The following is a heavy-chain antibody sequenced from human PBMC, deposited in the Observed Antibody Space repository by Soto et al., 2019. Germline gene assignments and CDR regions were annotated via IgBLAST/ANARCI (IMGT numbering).Heavy chain of an antibody. V-gene: IGHV1-69*02. CDR3: ASTPSYDSSGYHYDY. Sequence: SVKVSFKASGGTFSSYTISLVRHAPGQGLEWMGRIIPILGIANYAQKFQGRVTITADKSTSTAYMELSSLRSQDTAVYYCASTPSYDSSGYHYDYWGQGTLVTVSS. J-gene: IGHJ4*02. D-gene: IGHD3-22*01. CDR1: GGTFSSYT. CDR2: IIPILGIA.